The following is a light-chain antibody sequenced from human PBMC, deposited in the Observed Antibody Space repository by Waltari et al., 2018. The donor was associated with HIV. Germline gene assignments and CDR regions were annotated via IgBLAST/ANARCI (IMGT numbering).Light chain of an antibody. J-gene: IGKJ3*01. CDR2: GTS. Sequence: EIVLTQSPGKISLSPGESVTLSCRASQSISSSYLAWYQQKPGQAPRLFIYGTSSRATGIPERFSGSGSGTDFTLTSSRLEPEDFAVYYCQQYGDSLTFGPGTKVDI. CDR1: QSISSSY. CDR3: QQYGDSLT. V-gene: IGKV3-20*01.